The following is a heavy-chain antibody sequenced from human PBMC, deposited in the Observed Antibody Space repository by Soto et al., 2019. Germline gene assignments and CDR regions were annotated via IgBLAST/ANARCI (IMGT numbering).Heavy chain of an antibody. CDR1: GGTFSNYA. Sequence: QVQLVQSGAEVKKPGSSVKVSCKASGGTFSNYAINWVRQAPGQGLEWMGGIIPVLGTADYAKKFQGRVTITADESTATAYVQLSSLLSEDTAVYYWASVAAEYYYYGMDVWGQGTTVTVSS. D-gene: IGHD2-15*01. CDR2: IIPVLGTA. J-gene: IGHJ6*02. V-gene: IGHV1-69*12. CDR3: ASVAAEYYYYGMDV.